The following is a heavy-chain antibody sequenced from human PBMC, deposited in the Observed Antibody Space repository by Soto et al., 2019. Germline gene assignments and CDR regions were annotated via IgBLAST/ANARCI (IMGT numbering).Heavy chain of an antibody. CDR1: GYTFTNYG. J-gene: IGHJ4*02. Sequence: QVQLVQSGAEVKKPGASVKVSCKASGYTFTNYGINWVRQAPGQGLEWMGWISASNGNTKYAQRVQGRVTMTTDTSTSTAYMELRSLRSDDTAVYYCARSQSGDYEGCSYWGQGPLVTVSS. V-gene: IGHV1-18*01. D-gene: IGHD4-17*01. CDR3: ARSQSGDYEGCSY. CDR2: ISASNGNT.